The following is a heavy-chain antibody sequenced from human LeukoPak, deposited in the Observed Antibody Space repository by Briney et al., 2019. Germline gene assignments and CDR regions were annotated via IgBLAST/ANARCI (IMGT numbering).Heavy chain of an antibody. Sequence: ASVKVSCKASGYTFTSYGISWLRQAPGQGLEWMGWISDYNGSTNYAQKLQGRVTMTTDTSTSTAYMELRSLRSDDTAVYYCARDLYRDSLPVSWFDPWGQGTLVTVSS. J-gene: IGHJ5*02. D-gene: IGHD4-11*01. V-gene: IGHV1-18*01. CDR1: GYTFTSYG. CDR2: ISDYNGST. CDR3: ARDLYRDSLPVSWFDP.